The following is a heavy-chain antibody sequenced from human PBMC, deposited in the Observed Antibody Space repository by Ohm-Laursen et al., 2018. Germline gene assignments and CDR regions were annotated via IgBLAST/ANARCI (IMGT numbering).Heavy chain of an antibody. V-gene: IGHV3-30*18. D-gene: IGHD2-2*02. CDR1: GFALSTSG. CDR3: AKDPRSFCTSTSCYTAFDY. J-gene: IGHJ4*02. Sequence: SLRLSCAASGFALSTSGINWVRQAPGKGLEWVAVISSDGSNKYYADSVKGRFTISRDNSKNTVTLQMNSLRPEDTAVYYCAKDPRSFCTSTSCYTAFDYWGQGTLVTVSS. CDR2: ISSDGSNK.